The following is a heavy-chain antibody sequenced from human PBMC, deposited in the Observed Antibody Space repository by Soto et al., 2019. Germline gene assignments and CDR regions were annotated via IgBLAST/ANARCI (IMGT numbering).Heavy chain of an antibody. D-gene: IGHD3-10*01. CDR2: IYHSGST. Sequence: QVQLQESGPGLVKPSGTLSLTCAVSGGSISSSNWWSWVRQPPGKGLEWIGEIYHSGSTNYNPSLKSRVTISVDKSKNQFSLKLSSVTAADTAVYYCARDVGRITMVRGVTGPDYWGQGTLVTVSS. V-gene: IGHV4-4*02. CDR3: ARDVGRITMVRGVTGPDY. CDR1: GGSISSSNW. J-gene: IGHJ4*02.